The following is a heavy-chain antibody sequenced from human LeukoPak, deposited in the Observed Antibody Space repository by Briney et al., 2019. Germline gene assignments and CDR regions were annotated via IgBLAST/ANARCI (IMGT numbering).Heavy chain of an antibody. CDR1: GGSISSYY. D-gene: IGHD2-2*02. V-gene: IGHV4-59*01. CDR3: ARDGRDCSRTSCYSAGDYGMDV. CDR2: IYYSGST. J-gene: IGHJ6*02. Sequence: SETLSLTCIVSGGSISSYYWSWIRQPPGKGLEWIGYIYYSGSTKYNPSPKSRVTISVDTSKNQFSLKLSSVTAADTAVYYCARDGRDCSRTSCYSAGDYGMDVWGQGTTVTVSS.